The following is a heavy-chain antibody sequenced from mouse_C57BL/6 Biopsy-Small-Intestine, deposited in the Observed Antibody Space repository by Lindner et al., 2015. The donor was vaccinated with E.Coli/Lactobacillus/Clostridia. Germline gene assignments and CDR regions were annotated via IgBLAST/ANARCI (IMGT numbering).Heavy chain of an antibody. CDR3: ARDYLSWFAY. J-gene: IGHJ3*01. CDR1: GFTFSDYG. CDR2: ISSGSSII. V-gene: IGHV5-17*01. D-gene: IGHD5-5*01. Sequence: VQLQESGGGLVKPGGSLKLSCAASGFTFSDYGMHWVRQAPEKGLEWVAYISSGSSIIYYEDTVKGRFTISRDNAKKTLFLQMTSLRSEDTAMYYCARDYLSWFAYWGQGTLVTVSA.